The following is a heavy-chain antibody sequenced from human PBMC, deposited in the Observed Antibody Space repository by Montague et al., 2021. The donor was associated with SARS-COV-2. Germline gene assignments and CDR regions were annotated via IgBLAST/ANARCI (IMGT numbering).Heavy chain of an antibody. CDR2: ISTSSGYI. D-gene: IGHD1-1*01. J-gene: IGHJ6*02. Sequence: SLRLSCAASGFPFSNYNMHLVRQAPGKGLERASSISTSSGYIYHADSVNVRFTVSRDNARNSLYLQMDSLRAEDTAVYYCARDTLATVRLYYDHGMDVWGQGTTVTVAS. V-gene: IGHV3-21*01. CDR1: GFPFSNYN. CDR3: ARDTLATVRLYYDHGMDV.